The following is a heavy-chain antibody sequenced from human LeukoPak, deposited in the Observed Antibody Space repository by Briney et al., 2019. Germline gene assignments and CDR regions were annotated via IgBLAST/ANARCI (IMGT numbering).Heavy chain of an antibody. CDR2: IYHDGST. CDR1: GGSIGDSYW. V-gene: IGHV4-4*02. D-gene: IGHD3-10*01. CDR3: ARDPPHSGLNLDY. J-gene: IGHJ4*02. Sequence: SETLSLTCAVSGGSIGDSYWWTWVRQPPGKGLEWIGEIYHDGSTNYNPSLKGRVTISLDKSKNQFSLKLNSMTAADTAVYYCARDPPHSGLNLDYWGQGTLVTVSS.